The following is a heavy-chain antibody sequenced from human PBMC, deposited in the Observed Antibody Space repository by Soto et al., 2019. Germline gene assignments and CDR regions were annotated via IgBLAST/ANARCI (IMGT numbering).Heavy chain of an antibody. CDR2: VYYTGTT. CDR1: GGSISRGGYY. J-gene: IGHJ5*02. V-gene: IGHV4-31*03. D-gene: IGHD6-19*01. CDR3: ARGVGKWLQFRFDP. Sequence: QVQLRESGPGLVKPSQTLSLTCTVSGGSISRGGYYWSWIRQHPGKGLEWIGYVYYTGTTYSSPSLKNRVSISLDTSKNQFSLKLTSVTAADSAVYYCARGVGKWLQFRFDPWGQGTLVTVSS.